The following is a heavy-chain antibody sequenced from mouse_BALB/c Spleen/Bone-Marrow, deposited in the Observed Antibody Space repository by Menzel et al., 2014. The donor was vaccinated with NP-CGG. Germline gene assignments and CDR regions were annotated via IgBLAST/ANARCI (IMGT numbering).Heavy chain of an antibody. V-gene: IGHV1S81*02. CDR3: TREGTFFAY. CDR2: INPSNGGT. D-gene: IGHD3-3*01. J-gene: IGHJ3*01. Sequence: QVQLQQSGAELVKPGASVKLSCKSSGYTFTSYYMYWVKQRPGQGLEWIGGINPSNGGTNVNEKFKSKATLTVDKSSSTAYMQLSSLTSEDSAVYYCTREGTFFAYWGQGTLVTVSA. CDR1: GYTFTSYY.